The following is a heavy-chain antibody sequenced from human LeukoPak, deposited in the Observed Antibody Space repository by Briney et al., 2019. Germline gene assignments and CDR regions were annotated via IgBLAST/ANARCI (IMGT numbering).Heavy chain of an antibody. CDR3: ARDSIAVAGYDY. V-gene: IGHV1-2*06. D-gene: IGHD6-19*01. CDR1: GYTFTGYD. J-gene: IGHJ4*02. CDR2: INPNSGGT. Sequence: ASVKVSCKASGYTFTGYDMHWVRQAPGQGLEWMGRINPNSGGTNYAQKFQGRVTMTRDTSISTAYMELSRLRSDDTAVYYCARDSIAVAGYDYWGQGTLVTVSS.